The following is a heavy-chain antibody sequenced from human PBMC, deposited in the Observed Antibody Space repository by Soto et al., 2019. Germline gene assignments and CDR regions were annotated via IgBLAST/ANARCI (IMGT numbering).Heavy chain of an antibody. CDR2: IYYSGST. J-gene: IGHJ5*02. CDR1: ARSISSITYY. D-gene: IGHD3-10*01. V-gene: IGHV4-39*01. Sequence: SQTLSLTCTVSARSISSITYYWGWIRQPPGKGRERFGSIYYSGSTYYNPSLKSRVTISVDTSKNQFSLKLSSVTAADTAVYYCASQSITMVRGVIVVWFDPWGQGTLVTVSS. CDR3: ASQSITMVRGVIVVWFDP.